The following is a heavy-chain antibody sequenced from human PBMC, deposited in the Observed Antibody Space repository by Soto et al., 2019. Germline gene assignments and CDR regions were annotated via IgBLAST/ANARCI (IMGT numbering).Heavy chain of an antibody. D-gene: IGHD2-2*01. Sequence: SQTLSLTCAISGDSVSSNSAAWNWIRQSPSRGLEWLGRTYYRSKWYNDYAVSVKSRITINPDTSKNQFSLQLNSVTPEDTAVYYCARASFFNSTSYHLYCFYLWGRGSLVTVSA. V-gene: IGHV6-1*01. CDR3: ARASFFNSTSYHLYCFYL. CDR2: TYYRSKWYN. J-gene: IGHJ5*01. CDR1: GDSVSSNSAA.